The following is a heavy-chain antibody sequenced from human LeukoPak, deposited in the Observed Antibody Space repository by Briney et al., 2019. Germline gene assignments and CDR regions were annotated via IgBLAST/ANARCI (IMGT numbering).Heavy chain of an antibody. V-gene: IGHV4-39*07. D-gene: IGHD3-16*01. CDR3: ASTYYAPYYGMDV. J-gene: IGHJ6*02. CDR1: GGSISSSSYY. Sequence: SETLSLTCTVSGGSISSSSYYWGWIRQPPGKGLEWIGSIYYSGSTYYNPSLKSRVTISVDTSKNQFSLRLSSVTAADTAVYYCASTYYAPYYGMDVWGQGTTVTVSS. CDR2: IYYSGST.